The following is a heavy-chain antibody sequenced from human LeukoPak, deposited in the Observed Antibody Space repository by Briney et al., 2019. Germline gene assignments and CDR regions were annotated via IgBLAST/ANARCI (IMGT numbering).Heavy chain of an antibody. CDR2: ISWNSDTI. J-gene: IGHJ4*02. CDR1: GFTFDDYA. Sequence: PWGSLRLSCAVSGFTFDDYAMHWVRLVPGKGLEWVSGISWNSDTIGYGDSVKGRFTISRDNAKNSLYLQMNSLRPEDTALYYCATNGGGDSGYGNFDYWGQGTLVTVSS. V-gene: IGHV3-9*01. CDR3: ATNGGGDSGYGNFDY. D-gene: IGHD5-12*01.